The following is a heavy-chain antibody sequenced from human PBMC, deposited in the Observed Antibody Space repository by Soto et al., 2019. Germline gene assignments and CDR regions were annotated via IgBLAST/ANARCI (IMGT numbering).Heavy chain of an antibody. CDR2: IYRTGST. J-gene: IGHJ4*02. V-gene: IGHV4-4*02. Sequence: QVQLQESGPGLVKPSGTLSLTCAVSGGSFTSNNWWTWVRQPPGRGLEWIGGIYRTGSTNYNPSLKSRVTIPLAKSENQFSLKVTSLTAADTSVYYCASRDPGTSVDYWGQGTLVTVSS. D-gene: IGHD1-7*01. CDR3: ASRDPGTSVDY. CDR1: GGSFTSNNW.